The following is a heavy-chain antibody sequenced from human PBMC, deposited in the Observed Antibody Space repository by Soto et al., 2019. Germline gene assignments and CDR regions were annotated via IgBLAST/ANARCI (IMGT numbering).Heavy chain of an antibody. CDR2: IKRDGSEK. V-gene: IGHV3-7*05. Sequence: EVQLVESVGGLVQPGGSLRLSCAASGFTFSDYWMSWVRQAPGKGLECVANIKRDGSEKYYVDPVKGRFTISRDNAKNSLYLQMNSLRAEDTAVYYCATSMGRGGNDYWGQGTLVTVSS. CDR3: ATSMGRGGNDY. CDR1: GFTFSDYW. D-gene: IGHD3-10*01. J-gene: IGHJ4*02.